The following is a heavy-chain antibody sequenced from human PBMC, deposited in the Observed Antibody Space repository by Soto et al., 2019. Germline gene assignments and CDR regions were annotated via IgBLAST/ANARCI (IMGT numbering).Heavy chain of an antibody. CDR2: INHSGST. CDR3: ARASWTYCFDY. CDR1: GGSFSGYY. Sequence: PSETLSLTCAVYGGSFSGYYWSWIRQPPGKGLEWIGEINHSGSTNYNPSLKSRVTISVDTSKNQFSLKLSSVTAADTAVYYCARASWTYCFDYWGQGTLVTVSS. D-gene: IGHD2-15*01. J-gene: IGHJ4*02. V-gene: IGHV4-34*01.